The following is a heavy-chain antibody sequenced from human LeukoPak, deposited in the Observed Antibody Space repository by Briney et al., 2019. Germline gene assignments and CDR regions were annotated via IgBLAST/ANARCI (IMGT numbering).Heavy chain of an antibody. CDR3: AKHGEDSNGYYAGFFDL. D-gene: IGHD3-22*01. CDR2: VFYDGNT. Sequence: PSETLTLTCIVSGGSINTNSHYWACIRQTPGKGLEWIGSVFYDGNTYYNPSLKSRVTISVDTSKNQFSRRLTSVTAADTAVYYWAKHGEDSNGYYAGFFDLWGQGTLVTVSS. CDR1: GGSINTNSHY. J-gene: IGHJ4*02. V-gene: IGHV4-39*01.